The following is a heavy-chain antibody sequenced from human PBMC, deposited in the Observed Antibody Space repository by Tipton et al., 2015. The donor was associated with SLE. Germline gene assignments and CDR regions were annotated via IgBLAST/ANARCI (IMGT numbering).Heavy chain of an antibody. Sequence: TLSLTCTVSGGSISSYYWSWIRQPPGKGLEWIGYLYTSGSTNYNPSLKSRVTISVDTSKNQFSLKLSSVTAADTAVYYCARYDYYDSIRTAFDIWGQGTMVTVSS. D-gene: IGHD3-22*01. CDR3: ARYDYYDSIRTAFDI. V-gene: IGHV4-4*08. CDR1: GGSISSYY. CDR2: LYTSGST. J-gene: IGHJ3*02.